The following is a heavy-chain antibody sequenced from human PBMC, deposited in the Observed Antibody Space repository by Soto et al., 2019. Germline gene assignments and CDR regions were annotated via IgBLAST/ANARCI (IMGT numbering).Heavy chain of an antibody. J-gene: IGHJ4*02. CDR1: GFTFSSYG. V-gene: IGHV3-33*01. CDR2: IWYDGSNK. CDR3: ARDRWYYGSGSPFDY. D-gene: IGHD3-10*01. Sequence: PGGSLRLSCAASGFTFSSYGMHWVRQAPGKGLEWVAVIWYDGSNKYYADSVKGRFTISRDNSKNTLYLQMNSLRAEDTAVYYCARDRWYYGSGSPFDYWGQGTLVTVSS.